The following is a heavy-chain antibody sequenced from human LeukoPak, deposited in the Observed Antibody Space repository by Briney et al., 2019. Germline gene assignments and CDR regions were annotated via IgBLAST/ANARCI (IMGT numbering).Heavy chain of an antibody. J-gene: IGHJ4*02. V-gene: IGHV1-18*04. CDR2: ISPYNGDT. CDR3: ALRPAAIPYYFDY. D-gene: IGHD2-2*01. CDR1: GYTFTSYG. Sequence: ASVKVSCKPAGYTFTSYGISWVRQAPGQGLEWMAWISPYNGDTNYAQRLQGRVTLTTDTSTTTAYMELRSLRSDDTAVYYCALRPAAIPYYFDYWGQGTLVTVSS.